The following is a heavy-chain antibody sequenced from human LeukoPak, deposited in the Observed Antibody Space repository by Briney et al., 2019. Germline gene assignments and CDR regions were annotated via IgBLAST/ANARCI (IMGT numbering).Heavy chain of an antibody. D-gene: IGHD2-2*01. CDR1: GFTVSSNY. Sequence: GGSLRLSCAVSGFTVSSNYMNWVRQAPGKGLEWVVFIRYDGSNKYYADSVKGRFTISRDNSKNTLYLQMNSLRAEDTAVYYCAKDDQLLLDYWGQGTLVTVSS. V-gene: IGHV3-30*02. CDR3: AKDDQLLLDY. J-gene: IGHJ4*02. CDR2: IRYDGSNK.